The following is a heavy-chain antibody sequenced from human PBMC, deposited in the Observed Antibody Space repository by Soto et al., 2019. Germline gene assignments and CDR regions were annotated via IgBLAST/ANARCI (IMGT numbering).Heavy chain of an antibody. CDR3: ARAPATYSYGYGNYFDY. CDR1: GFSVSSSH. V-gene: IGHV3-53*01. Sequence: GGSXXLSCAASGFSVSSSHMIWVRQAPGKGLEWVSVIYSGGTTYYAVSVKGRFTISRDKSKNTVYLQMDSLRAEDTAVYYFARAPATYSYGYGNYFDYWGQGTLVTVSS. D-gene: IGHD5-18*01. CDR2: IYSGGTT. J-gene: IGHJ4*02.